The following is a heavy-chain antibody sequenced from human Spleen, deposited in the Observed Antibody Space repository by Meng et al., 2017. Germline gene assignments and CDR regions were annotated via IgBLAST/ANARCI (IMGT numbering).Heavy chain of an antibody. J-gene: IGHJ4*02. CDR1: GYSISSGYY. D-gene: IGHD3-3*01. CDR3: ARDASAKSQGY. CDR2: TYHSGST. Sequence: SETLSLTCTVSGYSISSGYYWCWIRQPPGEGLEWIGSTYHSGSTYYNQSLKSRVTISVDTSKNKFCLMLSTVTAADTAVYYCARDASAKSQGYWGQGTLVTVSS. V-gene: IGHV4-38-2*02.